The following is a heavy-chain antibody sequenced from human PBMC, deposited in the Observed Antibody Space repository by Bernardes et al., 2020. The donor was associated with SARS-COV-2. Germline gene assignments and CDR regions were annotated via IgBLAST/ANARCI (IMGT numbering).Heavy chain of an antibody. Sequence: ASVKVSCKASGYTFTGYYMHWVRQAPGQGLEWMGWINPNSGGTNYAQKFQGWVTMTRDTSISTAYMELSRLRSDDTAVYYCAREITIFGVVTAFDIWGQGTMVTVSS. CDR2: INPNSGGT. D-gene: IGHD3-3*01. CDR1: GYTFTGYY. V-gene: IGHV1-2*04. J-gene: IGHJ3*02. CDR3: AREITIFGVVTAFDI.